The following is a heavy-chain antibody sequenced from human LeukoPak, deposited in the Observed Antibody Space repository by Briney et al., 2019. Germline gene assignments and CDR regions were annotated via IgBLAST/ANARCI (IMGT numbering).Heavy chain of an antibody. Sequence: TPESLSLTCTVSGASITSSSYCWGWIRHPPGKGLEWIGTTYYSETTYYNPSLKTRVPISSDTSKNQCSLELSSLTAADTAVYYCVSLWVNSGYYYAYFYHWGEGTLVTVSS. V-gene: IGHV4-39*01. J-gene: IGHJ4*02. CDR1: GASITSSSYC. D-gene: IGHD3-22*01. CDR3: VSLWVNSGYYYAYFYH. CDR2: TYYSETT.